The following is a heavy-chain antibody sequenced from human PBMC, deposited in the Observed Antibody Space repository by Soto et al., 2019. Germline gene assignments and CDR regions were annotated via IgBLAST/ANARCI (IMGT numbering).Heavy chain of an antibody. CDR1: GGTFNSYT. CDR2: VNPIVGMS. Sequence: QVQLVQSGAEVKKPGSSVKVSCTASGGTFNSYTINWVRRAPGQGLEWVGRVNPIVGMSNSAQKFQGRVTITADKSTSKAYMDLPRLKAEDTAVYYCATSYGSGRAHFAYWGQGTLVTVSS. V-gene: IGHV1-69*02. D-gene: IGHD3-10*01. CDR3: ATSYGSGRAHFAY. J-gene: IGHJ4*02.